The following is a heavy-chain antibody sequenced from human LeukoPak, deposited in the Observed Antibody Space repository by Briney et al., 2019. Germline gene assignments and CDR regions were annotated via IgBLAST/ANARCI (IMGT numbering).Heavy chain of an antibody. CDR3: AKDAIYYDNSGYYYFDY. V-gene: IGHV3-30*02. D-gene: IGHD3-22*01. Sequence: GGSLRLSCAASGFTFSSYGMHWVRQAPGKGLEWVAFIRYGGGSKYYADSVKGRLTISRDNSKNTLYLQMSSLRAEDTAVYYCAKDAIYYDNSGYYYFDYWGQGTLVTVSS. CDR1: GFTFSSYG. CDR2: IRYGGGSK. J-gene: IGHJ4*02.